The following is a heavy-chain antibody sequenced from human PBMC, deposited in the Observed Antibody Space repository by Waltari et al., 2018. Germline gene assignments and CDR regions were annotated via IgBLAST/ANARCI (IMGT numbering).Heavy chain of an antibody. V-gene: IGHV1-8*01. Sequence: QVQLVQSGAEVKKPGASVKVSCKASGYTFTSYDINWVRQATGQGLEWMGWMNPNSGNTGYAQKFQGRVTMTRNTSISTAYMELSSLRSEDTAVYYCARTRSLRRVARMVTAPESWFDPWGQGTLVTVSS. CDR3: ARTRSLRRVARMVTAPESWFDP. J-gene: IGHJ5*02. D-gene: IGHD2-21*02. CDR2: MNPNSGNT. CDR1: GYTFTSYD.